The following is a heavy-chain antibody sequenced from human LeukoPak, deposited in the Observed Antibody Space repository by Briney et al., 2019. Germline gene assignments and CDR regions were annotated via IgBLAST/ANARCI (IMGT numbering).Heavy chain of an antibody. V-gene: IGHV3-30*18. Sequence: GGSLRLSCAASGFTFSRYGIHWVRQAPGKGLEWVAVISSDGGTDYYADSVKGRFTISRDNSKNTVYVQMNSLRAEDTAVYYCAKGGAVTGSMWFDYWGQGTLATVSS. J-gene: IGHJ4*02. CDR2: ISSDGGTD. D-gene: IGHD6-19*01. CDR3: AKGGAVTGSMWFDY. CDR1: GFTFSRYG.